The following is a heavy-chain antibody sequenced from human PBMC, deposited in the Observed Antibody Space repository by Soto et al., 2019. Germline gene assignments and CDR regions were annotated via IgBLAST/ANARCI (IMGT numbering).Heavy chain of an antibody. D-gene: IGHD6-13*01. J-gene: IGHJ6*02. CDR1: GYSFTRYW. CDR3: ARPLAANSVGMDV. V-gene: IGHV5-10-1*01. CDR2: IDPSDSYT. Sequence: PGESLTISCTGSGYSFTRYWISWVRQMPGKGLEWMGRIDPSDSYTNYSPSFQGHVTISADKSISTAYLQWSSLKASDTAMYYCARPLAANSVGMDVWGQGTTVTVSS.